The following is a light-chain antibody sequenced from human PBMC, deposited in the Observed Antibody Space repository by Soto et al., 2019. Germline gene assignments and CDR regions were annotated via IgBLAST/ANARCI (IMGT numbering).Light chain of an antibody. CDR1: SGHDSYI. J-gene: IGLJ2*01. V-gene: IGLV4-60*03. CDR2: LEHSGSY. Sequence: QLVLTQSSSASASLGSSVKVTCTLSSGHDSYIIAWHQQQPGKAPWYLMKLEHSGSYNKGSGVPDRFSGSSSGADRYLTISNLQSEDEADYCCETWDSNTRIFRGGTKLTLL. CDR3: ETWDSNTRI.